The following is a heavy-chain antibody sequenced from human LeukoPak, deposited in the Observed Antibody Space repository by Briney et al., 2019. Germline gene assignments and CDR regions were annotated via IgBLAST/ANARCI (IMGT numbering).Heavy chain of an antibody. V-gene: IGHV1-18*01. Sequence: GSSGKVSCKASGYTFTNYDITWVRQAPGQGLEWMGWINTYNGNTNYAQNLQGRVTMTTDTSTSTAYMELRSLRSDDTAVYYCARGLGHRDYFHYWGQGTLVTVSS. J-gene: IGHJ4*02. CDR3: ARGLGHRDYFHY. CDR1: GYTFTNYD. CDR2: INTYNGNT. D-gene: IGHD1-14*01.